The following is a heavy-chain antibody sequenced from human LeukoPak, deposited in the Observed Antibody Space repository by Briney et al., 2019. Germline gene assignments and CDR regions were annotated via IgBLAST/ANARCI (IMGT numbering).Heavy chain of an antibody. CDR1: GYTFTGHY. D-gene: IGHD3-3*01. Sequence: ASVKVSCKASGYTFTGHYMHWVRQAPGQGLEWMGWINPNSGGTNYAQKFQGRVTMTRDTSISTAYMELSRLRSDDTAVYYCARALYDLGDMDVWGKGTTVTVSS. V-gene: IGHV1-2*02. CDR2: INPNSGGT. CDR3: ARALYDLGDMDV. J-gene: IGHJ6*03.